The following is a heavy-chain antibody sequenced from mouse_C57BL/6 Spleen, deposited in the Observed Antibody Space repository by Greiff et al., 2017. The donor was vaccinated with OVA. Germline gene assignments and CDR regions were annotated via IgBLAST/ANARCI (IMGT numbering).Heavy chain of an antibody. CDR2: IDPYDSYT. Sequence: QVQLQQPGAELVMPGASVKLSCKASGYTFTSYWMHWVKQRPGQGLEWIGEIDPYDSYTTYNQKFKGKSTLTVDKSSSTAYMQLSSLTSEDSAVYYCARYDYSNTYIDDWGQGTTLTVSS. V-gene: IGHV1-69*01. CDR3: ARYDYSNTYIDD. CDR1: GYTFTSYW. J-gene: IGHJ2*01. D-gene: IGHD2-5*01.